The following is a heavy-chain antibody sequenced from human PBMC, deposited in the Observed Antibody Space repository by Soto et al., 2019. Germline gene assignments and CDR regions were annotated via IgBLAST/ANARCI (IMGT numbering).Heavy chain of an antibody. V-gene: IGHV3-9*01. CDR1: GFIFDDFA. J-gene: IGHJ4*02. D-gene: IGHD1-26*01. CDR2: ITWDGVTI. CDR3: VKDQLSGTGGWVY. Sequence: LRLSCSASGFIFDDFALHWVRQTPGKGLEWVSGITWDGVTIGHADSVQGRFTISRDNAKNSLYLQMNNLRPEDTALYYCVKDQLSGTGGWVYWGQGTMVTVSS.